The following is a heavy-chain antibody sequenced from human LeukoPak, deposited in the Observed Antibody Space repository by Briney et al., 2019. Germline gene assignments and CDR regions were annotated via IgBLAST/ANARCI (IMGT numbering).Heavy chain of an antibody. Sequence: GGSLRLSCAASGFTFSDYYMSWIRQAPGKGLEWVSYISSSGSTIYYADSVKGRFTISRDNAKNSLYLQMNSLRAEDTAVYYCAKGRLRWPTDLDYWGQGTLVTVSS. V-gene: IGHV3-11*01. D-gene: IGHD4-23*01. CDR2: ISSSGSTI. J-gene: IGHJ4*02. CDR3: AKGRLRWPTDLDY. CDR1: GFTFSDYY.